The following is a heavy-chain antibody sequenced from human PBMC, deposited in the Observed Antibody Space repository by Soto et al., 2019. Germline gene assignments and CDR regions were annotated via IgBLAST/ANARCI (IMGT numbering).Heavy chain of an antibody. CDR1: GFTFSSYG. V-gene: IGHV3-33*01. D-gene: IGHD6-13*01. J-gene: IGHJ4*02. CDR2: IWYDGSNK. CDR3: ASGIAAAGSEGDY. Sequence: QVQLVESGGGVVQPGRSLRLSCAASGFTFSSYGMHWVRQAPGKGLEWVAVIWYDGSNKYYADSVKGRFTISRDNSKNTLYLQMYSLRAEDTAVYYCASGIAAAGSEGDYWGQGTLVTVSS.